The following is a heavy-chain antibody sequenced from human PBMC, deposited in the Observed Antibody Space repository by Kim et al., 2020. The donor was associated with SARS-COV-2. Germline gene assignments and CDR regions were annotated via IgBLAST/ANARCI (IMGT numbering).Heavy chain of an antibody. CDR1: GGPISSSSYY. Sequence: SETLSLTCTVSGGPISSSSYYWGWIRQPPGKGLEWIGSIYYSGSTYYNPSLKSRVTISVDTSKNQFSLKLSSVTAADTAVYYCATTGSSWYRFWFDPWGQGTLVTVSS. CDR2: IYYSGST. CDR3: ATTGSSWYRFWFDP. D-gene: IGHD6-13*01. V-gene: IGHV4-39*07. J-gene: IGHJ5*02.